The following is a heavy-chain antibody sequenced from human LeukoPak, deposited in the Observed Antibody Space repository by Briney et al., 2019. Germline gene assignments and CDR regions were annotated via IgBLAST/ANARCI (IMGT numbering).Heavy chain of an antibody. Sequence: ASVKVSCKASGYTFTSYYMHWVRQAPGQGLEWMGIINPSGGSTSYAQKFQGRVTMTRDTSTSTVYMELSSLRSEDTAVYYCARVGDRDYDFWSGPGAFDIWGQGTMVTVSS. D-gene: IGHD3-3*01. CDR3: ARVGDRDYDFWSGPGAFDI. J-gene: IGHJ3*02. CDR1: GYTFTSYY. V-gene: IGHV1-46*01. CDR2: INPSGGST.